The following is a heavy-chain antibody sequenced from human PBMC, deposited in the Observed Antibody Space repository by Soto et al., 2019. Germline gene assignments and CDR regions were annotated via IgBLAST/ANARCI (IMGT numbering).Heavy chain of an antibody. J-gene: IGHJ4*02. V-gene: IGHV3-15*01. CDR3: TTVNRWDYYDSR. Sequence: GGSLRLSCAASGFTFSNAWMSWVRQAPGKGLEWVGRIKSKTDGGTTDYAAPVKGRFTIARDDSKNTLYLQMNSLKTEDTAVYYCTTVNRWDYYDSRWGQGTLVTVSS. D-gene: IGHD3-22*01. CDR1: GFTFSNAW. CDR2: IKSKTDGGTT.